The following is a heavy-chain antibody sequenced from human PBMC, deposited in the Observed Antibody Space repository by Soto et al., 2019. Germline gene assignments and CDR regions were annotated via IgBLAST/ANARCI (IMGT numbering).Heavy chain of an antibody. J-gene: IGHJ6*03. V-gene: IGHV3-23*01. CDR1: GFTFSSYA. Sequence: GGSLRLSCAASGFTFSSYAMSWVRQAPGKGLEWVSGISGGGGSTYYADSVKGRFTISRDNSKNRLYGQMNSLRVEDTAVYYCAKMGGDFGVTLKRLYFYMDVWGKGTTVTVSS. CDR2: ISGGGGST. CDR3: AKMGGDFGVTLKRLYFYMDV. D-gene: IGHD3-3*01.